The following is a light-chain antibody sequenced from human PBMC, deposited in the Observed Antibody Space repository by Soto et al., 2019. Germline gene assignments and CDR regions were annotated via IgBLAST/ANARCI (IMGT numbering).Light chain of an antibody. CDR3: HQYGGSQFT. V-gene: IGKV3-20*01. Sequence: EIVLTQSPGTLSLSPGERATLSCRASQSVTSSYLAWSQQKPGQAPRVLFFGASSRAAGVPDRFSGSGSGTDFTLPISRLEPEDFAVYCCHQYGGSQFTFGPGTTVDIK. J-gene: IGKJ3*01. CDR2: GAS. CDR1: QSVTSSY.